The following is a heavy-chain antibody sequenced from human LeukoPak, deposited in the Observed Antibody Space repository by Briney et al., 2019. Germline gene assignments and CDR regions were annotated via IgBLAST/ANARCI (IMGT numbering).Heavy chain of an antibody. J-gene: IGHJ4*02. CDR1: GGSISSEGFY. Sequence: SQTLSLTCSVSGGSISSEGFYWSWIRQPPGKGLEWIGEINHSGSTNYNPSLKSRVTISVDTSKNQFSLKLSSVTAADTAVYYCARGPLGSIAFDYWGQGTLVTVSS. CDR3: ARGPLGSIAFDY. D-gene: IGHD3-16*01. CDR2: INHSGST. V-gene: IGHV4-34*01.